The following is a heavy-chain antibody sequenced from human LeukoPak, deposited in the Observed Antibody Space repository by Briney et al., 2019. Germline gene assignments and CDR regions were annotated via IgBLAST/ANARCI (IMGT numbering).Heavy chain of an antibody. D-gene: IGHD6-6*01. CDR1: GRSISTSSYY. J-gene: IGHJ4*02. CDR3: ARQGRLYSSSPGLIDY. V-gene: IGHV4-39*01. CDR2: IYDSGST. Sequence: PSETLSLTCTVSGRSISTSSYYWGWIRQPPGKGRLWIGSIYDSGSTYYNPSLKSRVTISVDTSKNQFYMKLSSVTAADTAVYYCARQGRLYSSSPGLIDYWGQGTLVTVSS.